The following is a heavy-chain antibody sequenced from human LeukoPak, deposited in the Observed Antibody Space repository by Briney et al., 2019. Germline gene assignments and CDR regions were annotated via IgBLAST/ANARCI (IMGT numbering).Heavy chain of an antibody. CDR1: GYTFTGYY. D-gene: IGHD3-22*01. V-gene: IGHV1-2*06. J-gene: IGHJ4*02. CDR3: ARAPTYYYDSSGYYSFDY. Sequence: ASVKVSCKASGYTFTGYYMHWVRQAPGQGLEWMGRINPNSGGTNYAQKFQGRVTMTRDTSISTAYMELSRLRSDDTAVYYCARAPTYYYDSSGYYSFDYWGQGTLVTVSS. CDR2: INPNSGGT.